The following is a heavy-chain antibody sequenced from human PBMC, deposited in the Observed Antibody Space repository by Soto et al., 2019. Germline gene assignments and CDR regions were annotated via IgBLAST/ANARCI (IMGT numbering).Heavy chain of an antibody. CDR1: GFTFSSYD. J-gene: IGHJ4*02. Sequence: EVQLVESGGDLVQPGGSLRLSCGASGFTFSSYDFHWVRQATGKGLEWVSGVGTAGYTYYAGSVKGRFIMSRENAKNSLYLQMNSLRDGDTAVYYCTGGADGFDYWGQGTLVTVSS. CDR2: VGTAGYT. V-gene: IGHV3-13*01. D-gene: IGHD3-16*01. CDR3: TGGADGFDY.